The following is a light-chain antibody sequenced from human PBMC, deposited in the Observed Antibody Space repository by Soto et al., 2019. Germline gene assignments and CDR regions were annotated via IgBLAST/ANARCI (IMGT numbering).Light chain of an antibody. CDR2: DVT. CDR1: SSDFGAYNY. J-gene: IGLJ3*02. V-gene: IGLV2-11*01. Sequence: QSALTQPRSVSGSPGQSVTISCTGTSSDFGAYNYVSWYQQHPGKAPKLMIYDVTERPSGVPDRFSGSKSGYTASLTISGLHADDEADYYCFSYVDSYTVVFGGGTKLTVL. CDR3: FSYVDSYTVV.